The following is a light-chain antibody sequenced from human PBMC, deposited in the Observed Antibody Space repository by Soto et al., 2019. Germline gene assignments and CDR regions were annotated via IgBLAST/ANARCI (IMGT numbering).Light chain of an antibody. CDR2: AAS. Sequence: DLQMTQSPSSLSASVGDRVTITFRASQGISNYLAWYQQKPGKVPKLLIYAASTLQSGVPSRFSGSGSGTDFTLTISSLQPEDVATYYCQKYNSAPRTFGQGTKVEIK. J-gene: IGKJ1*01. CDR3: QKYNSAPRT. V-gene: IGKV1-27*01. CDR1: QGISNY.